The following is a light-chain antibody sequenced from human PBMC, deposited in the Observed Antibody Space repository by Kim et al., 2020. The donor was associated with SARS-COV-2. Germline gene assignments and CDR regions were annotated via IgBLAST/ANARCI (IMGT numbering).Light chain of an antibody. CDR3: QQYNSYSYT. V-gene: IGKV1-5*03. J-gene: IGKJ2*01. CDR2: KAS. Sequence: DIQMTQSPSTLSASVGDRVTITCRASQSISSWLAWYQQKPGKAPNHLIYKASSLQSGVPSRFSGSGSGTEFTLTISSLQPDDFATYYCQQYNSYSYTFGQGTKLEI. CDR1: QSISSW.